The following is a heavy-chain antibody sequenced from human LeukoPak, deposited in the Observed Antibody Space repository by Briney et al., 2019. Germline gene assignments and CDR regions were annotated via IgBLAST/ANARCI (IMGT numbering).Heavy chain of an antibody. CDR3: ARIKVGDPYCSSTSCYNRVDWFDP. CDR1: GYTFTSYG. Sequence: ASVKVSCKASGYTFTSYGISWVRQAPGQGLEWMGWISAYNGNTNYAQKLQGRVTMTTDTSTSTAYMELRSLRSDDTAVYYCARIKVGDPYCSSTSCYNRVDWFDPWGLGTLVTVSS. J-gene: IGHJ5*02. V-gene: IGHV1-18*01. CDR2: ISAYNGNT. D-gene: IGHD2-2*02.